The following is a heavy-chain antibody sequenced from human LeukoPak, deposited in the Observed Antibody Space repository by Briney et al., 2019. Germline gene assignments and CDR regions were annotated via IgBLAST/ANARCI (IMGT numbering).Heavy chain of an antibody. J-gene: IGHJ4*02. Sequence: SVNVSCKASGGTFSNYAISWVRQAPGQGLEWMGGIIPIFGTANYAQKFQGRVTITADESTSTAYMELSSLRSEDTAVYYCARGDSAYDLFGHIDYWGQGTLVTVSS. CDR3: ARGDSAYDLFGHIDY. CDR2: IIPIFGTA. V-gene: IGHV1-69*13. D-gene: IGHD5-12*01. CDR1: GGTFSNYA.